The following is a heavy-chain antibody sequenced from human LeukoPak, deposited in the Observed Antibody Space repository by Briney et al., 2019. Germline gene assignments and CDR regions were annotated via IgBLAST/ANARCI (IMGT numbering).Heavy chain of an antibody. CDR2: INPNSGGT. J-gene: IGHJ6*03. CDR1: GYTFTGYY. Sequence: GASVTVSFKASGYTFTGYYMHWVRQAPGQGLEWMGWINPNSGGTNYAQKFQGRVTMTRDTSISTAYMELSRLRSDDTAVYYCAREPQPSYYYYYMDVWGKGTTVTVSS. CDR3: AREPQPSYYYYYMDV. V-gene: IGHV1-2*02.